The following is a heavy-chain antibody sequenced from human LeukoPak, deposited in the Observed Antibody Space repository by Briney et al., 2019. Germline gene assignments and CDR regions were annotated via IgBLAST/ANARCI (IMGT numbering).Heavy chain of an antibody. CDR2: ISGSGGST. V-gene: IGHV3-23*01. J-gene: IGHJ4*02. D-gene: IGHD6-19*01. CDR1: GITFSNYN. CDR3: AKEAAVAGPFDY. Sequence: GGSLRLSCVASGITFSNYNMNWVRQAPGKGLEWVSAISGSGGSTYYADSVKGRFTISRDNSKNTLYLQMNSLRAEDTAVYYCAKEAAVAGPFDYWGQGTLVTVSS.